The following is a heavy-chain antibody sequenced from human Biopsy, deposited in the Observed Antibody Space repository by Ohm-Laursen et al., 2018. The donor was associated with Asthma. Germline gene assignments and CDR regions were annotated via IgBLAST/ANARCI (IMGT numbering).Heavy chain of an antibody. CDR1: GDSIDSGDYS. Sequence: TLSLTCAVSGDSIDSGDYSWTWIRQSPGVGLEWIGYIYRNGDTYYNPTLKNRVTISIDRPKNQFSLRLRSVTAADTAVYYCARGWNCGGDCYSLDSWGQGNLVTVSS. D-gene: IGHD2-21*02. CDR3: ARGWNCGGDCYSLDS. J-gene: IGHJ4*02. CDR2: IYRNGDT. V-gene: IGHV4-30-2*06.